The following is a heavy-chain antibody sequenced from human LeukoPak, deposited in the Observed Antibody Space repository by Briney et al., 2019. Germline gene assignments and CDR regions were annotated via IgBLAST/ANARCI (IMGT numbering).Heavy chain of an antibody. V-gene: IGHV3-21*01. CDR3: ARGAIGYSGTGAFDI. Sequence: GGSLRLSCAASGFTFSSYSMNWVRQAPGKGLEWVSSISSSSSYIYYADSVKGRFTISRDNAKDSLYLQMNSLRAEDTAVYYCARGAIGYSGTGAFDIWGQGTMVTVSS. CDR2: ISSSSSYI. J-gene: IGHJ3*02. CDR1: GFTFSSYS. D-gene: IGHD5-12*01.